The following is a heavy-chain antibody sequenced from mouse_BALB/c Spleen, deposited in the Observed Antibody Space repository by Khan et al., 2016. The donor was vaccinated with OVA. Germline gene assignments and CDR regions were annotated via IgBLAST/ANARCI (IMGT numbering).Heavy chain of an antibody. V-gene: IGHV9-3-1*01. J-gene: IGHJ1*01. CDR3: ASGGYWYFDV. Sequence: QIQLVQSGPEVKKPGETVKISCKASGYSFTNYGMNWVRQAPGKGLKWMGWINTYTGEPTYADDFKGPFAFSLETSASTAYLQINNLKNEDTATXFCASGGYWYFDVWGAGTTVTVSS. CDR1: GYSFTNYG. D-gene: IGHD1-1*02. CDR2: INTYTGEP.